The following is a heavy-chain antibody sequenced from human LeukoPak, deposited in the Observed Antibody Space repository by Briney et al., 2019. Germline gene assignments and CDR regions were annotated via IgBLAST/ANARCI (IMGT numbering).Heavy chain of an antibody. V-gene: IGHV1-69*13. D-gene: IGHD4-23*01. CDR3: ARVPSTVVTPLSDYYYYYGMDV. J-gene: IGHJ6*02. CDR2: IIPIFGTA. Sequence: SVKVSCKASGGTFSSYAISWVRQAPGQGLEWMGGIIPIFGTANYAQKFQGRVTITADESTSTAYMELSSLRSEDTAVYYCARVPSTVVTPLSDYYYYYGMDVWGQGTTVTVSS. CDR1: GGTFSSYA.